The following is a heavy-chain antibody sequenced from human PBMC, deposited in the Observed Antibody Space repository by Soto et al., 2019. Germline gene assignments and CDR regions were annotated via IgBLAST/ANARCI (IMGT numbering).Heavy chain of an antibody. CDR1: GYTFTSYD. D-gene: IGHD4-4*01. CDR2: MNPNSGNT. V-gene: IGHV1-8*01. CDR3: ARQDVEVTTLRHYGMDV. J-gene: IGHJ6*02. Sequence: ASVKVSCKASGYTFTSYDINWVRQATGQGLEWMGWMNPNSGNTGYAQKFQGRVTMTRNTSISTAYMELSSLRSEDTAVYYCARQDVEVTTLRHYGMDVSSQGTTVTVSS.